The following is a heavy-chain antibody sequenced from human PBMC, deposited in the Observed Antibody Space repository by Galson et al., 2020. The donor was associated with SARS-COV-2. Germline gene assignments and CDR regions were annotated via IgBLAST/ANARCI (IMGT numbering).Heavy chain of an antibody. CDR3: VKGGISIVRGSFGDS. V-gene: IGHV3-23*01. CDR1: GFTSSTYG. J-gene: IGHJ4*02. Sequence: TGGSLRLSCAASGFTSSTYGMAWARQGPGKGLEWVSSISGDTIYTHYADSVKGRFTISKDNSMNTLYLQINSLRAEDTALYYCVKGGISIVRGSFGDSWGQGALVTVSS. CDR2: ISGDTIYT. D-gene: IGHD3-10*01.